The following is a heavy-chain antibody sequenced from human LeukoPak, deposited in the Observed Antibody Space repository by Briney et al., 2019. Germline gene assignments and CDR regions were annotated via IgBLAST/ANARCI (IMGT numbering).Heavy chain of an antibody. D-gene: IGHD6-13*01. Sequence: ASAKVSCKASGGTFSSNVISWVRQAPGQGLEWMGRIIPIIGTPDYAQKFQGRVTITADKSTNTAYMELTSLKSDDTAVYYCARAGGSSWYVSLYYWGQGTLVTVSS. CDR3: ARAGGSSWYVSLYY. V-gene: IGHV1-69*04. CDR2: IIPIIGTP. CDR1: GGTFSSNV. J-gene: IGHJ4*02.